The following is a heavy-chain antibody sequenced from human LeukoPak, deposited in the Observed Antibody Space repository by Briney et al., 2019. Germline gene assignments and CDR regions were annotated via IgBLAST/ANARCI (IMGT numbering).Heavy chain of an antibody. CDR3: ARVSMGIAAAGTTYYYYGMDV. CDR1: GGSFSGYY. Sequence: TSETLSLTCAVYGGSFSGYYWSWIRQPPGKGLEWIGEINHSGSTNYNPSLKSRVTISVDKSKNQFSLKLSSVTAADTAVYYCARVSMGIAAAGTTYYYYGMDVWGQGTTVTVSS. V-gene: IGHV4-34*01. CDR2: INHSGST. J-gene: IGHJ6*02. D-gene: IGHD6-13*01.